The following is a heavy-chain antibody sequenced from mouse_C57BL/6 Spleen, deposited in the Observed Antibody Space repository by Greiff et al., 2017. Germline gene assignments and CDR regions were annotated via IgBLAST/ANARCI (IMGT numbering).Heavy chain of an antibody. Sequence: EVKLVESGGGLVKPGGSLKLSCAASGFTFSDYGMHWVRQAPEKGLEWVAYISSGSSTIYYADTVKGRFTISRDNAKNTLFLQMTSLRSEETAMYYCARSTTVVAHYYAMGYWGQGTSVTVSS. CDR1: GFTFSDYG. D-gene: IGHD1-1*01. CDR2: ISSGSSTI. CDR3: ARSTTVVAHYYAMGY. J-gene: IGHJ4*01. V-gene: IGHV5-17*01.